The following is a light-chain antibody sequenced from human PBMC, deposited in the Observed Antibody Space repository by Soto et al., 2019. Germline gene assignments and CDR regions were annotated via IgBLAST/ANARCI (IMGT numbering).Light chain of an antibody. J-gene: IGKJ5*01. Sequence: IGMSQSPATVSVGTGERVTFSCRASQGVSRKLAWYQHKPGQAPRLLISGASTRATDTPVRFRGSGSGTAFTLTIISLQSEDLGVYYWQQYNNWPPSIIVGQGTRLEIK. CDR1: QGVSRK. V-gene: IGKV3-15*01. CDR3: QQYNNWPPSII. CDR2: GAS.